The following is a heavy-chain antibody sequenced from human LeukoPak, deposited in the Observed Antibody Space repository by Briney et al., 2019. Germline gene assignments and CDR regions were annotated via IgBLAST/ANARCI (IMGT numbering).Heavy chain of an antibody. CDR2: ISGSGGST. CDR1: GFTFSSYA. Sequence: GGSLRLSCAASGFTFSSYAMSWVRQAPGKGLEWVSAISGSGGSTYYADSVKGRFTISRDNSKNTLYLQMNSLRAEDTAVYYCAKEPKADYDFWSGSPPFDIWGQGTMVTVSS. D-gene: IGHD3-3*01. J-gene: IGHJ3*02. V-gene: IGHV3-23*01. CDR3: AKEPKADYDFWSGSPPFDI.